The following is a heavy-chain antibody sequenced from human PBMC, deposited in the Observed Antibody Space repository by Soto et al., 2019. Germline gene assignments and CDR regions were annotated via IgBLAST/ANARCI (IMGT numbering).Heavy chain of an antibody. V-gene: IGHV4-34*01. CDR2: INHSGST. CDR1: GGSFSGYY. J-gene: IGHJ6*02. CDR3: ARGSPYYDFWSGYLHHYYYGMDV. Sequence: SEILSLTCAVYGGSFSGYYWSWIRQPPGKGLEWIGEINHSGSTNYNPSLKSRVTISVDTSKNQFSLKLSSVTAADTAVYYCARGSPYYDFWSGYLHHYYYGMDVWGQGTTVTVSS. D-gene: IGHD3-3*01.